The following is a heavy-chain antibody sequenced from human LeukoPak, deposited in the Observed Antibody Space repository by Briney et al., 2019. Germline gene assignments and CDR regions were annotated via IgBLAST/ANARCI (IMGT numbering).Heavy chain of an antibody. CDR2: ISYNGGNQ. V-gene: IGHV3-30*14. D-gene: IGHD3-9*01. Sequence: GRSLRLSCAASGFTFSSYAMHWVRQAPGKGLEWVALISYNGGNQYYAGSVKGRFTISRENAKNSLYLQMNSLRAGDTAVYYCARGRLGYDILTGYYTFDYWGQGTLVTVSS. CDR3: ARGRLGYDILTGYYTFDY. CDR1: GFTFSSYA. J-gene: IGHJ4*02.